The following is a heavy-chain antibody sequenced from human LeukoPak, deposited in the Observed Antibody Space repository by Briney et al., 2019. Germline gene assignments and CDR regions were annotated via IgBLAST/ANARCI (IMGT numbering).Heavy chain of an antibody. V-gene: IGHV1-69*13. CDR3: ARAGYSSGDDAFDI. Sequence: SVKVSCKPSVGTFSSYAISWVRQAPGHGREWMGGIIPIFGTANYAQKLQGRVTITADESTSTAYMELSSLRSEDTAVYYCARAGYSSGDDAFDIWGQGTMVTVSS. CDR2: IIPIFGTA. CDR1: VGTFSSYA. D-gene: IGHD6-19*01. J-gene: IGHJ3*02.